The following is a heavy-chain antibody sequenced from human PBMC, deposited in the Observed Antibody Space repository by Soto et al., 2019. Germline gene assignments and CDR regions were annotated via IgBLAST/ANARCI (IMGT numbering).Heavy chain of an antibody. Sequence: EVQLVESGGGLVKPGGSLRLSCAASGFSFTSAWMNWVRQIPGKGLEWVGRIKTNIDGGAPDYSAPVKGRFTISRDDSKDTVYLQMTSLKTEDTAVYYCTTGRGGSAYVPGAYWGQGALVTVSS. D-gene: IGHD5-12*01. CDR2: IKTNIDGGAP. V-gene: IGHV3-15*07. CDR1: GFSFTSAW. J-gene: IGHJ4*02. CDR3: TTGRGGSAYVPGAY.